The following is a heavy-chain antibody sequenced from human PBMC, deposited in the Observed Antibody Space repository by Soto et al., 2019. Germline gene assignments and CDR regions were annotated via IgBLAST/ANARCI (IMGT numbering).Heavy chain of an antibody. J-gene: IGHJ6*02. Sequence: QVQLVQSGAEVKKPGASVKVSCKVSGYTLTELSMHWVRQAPGKGLAWMGGFDPEDGETIYAQKFQGRVTMTEDTSTDTAYMELSSLRSEDTAVYYCATVGEWLVRSDYYYGMDVWGQGTTVTVS. D-gene: IGHD6-19*01. CDR2: FDPEDGET. CDR3: ATVGEWLVRSDYYYGMDV. V-gene: IGHV1-24*01. CDR1: GYTLTELS.